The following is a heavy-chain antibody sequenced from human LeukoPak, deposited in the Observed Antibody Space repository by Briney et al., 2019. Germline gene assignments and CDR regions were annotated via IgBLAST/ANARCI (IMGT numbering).Heavy chain of an antibody. V-gene: IGHV3-30*04. D-gene: IGHD5-24*01. CDR1: RFTFRSYA. Sequence: PSGTLRFSCAASRFTFRSYALHWVPHAPGNGLMWLALIYYDGSNKNYADSVKGRFTISRDNSKNTLYLQMNSLRAEDTAVYYCARGAARMVEMGTMISFAYWGQGTLVTVSS. J-gene: IGHJ4*02. CDR2: IYYDGSNK. CDR3: ARGAARMVEMGTMISFAY.